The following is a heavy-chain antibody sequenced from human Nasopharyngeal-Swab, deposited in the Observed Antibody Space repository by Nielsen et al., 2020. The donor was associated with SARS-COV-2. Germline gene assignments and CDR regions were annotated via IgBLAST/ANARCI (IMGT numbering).Heavy chain of an antibody. D-gene: IGHD5-12*01. V-gene: IGHV3-21*01. CDR1: GFSFSSYS. CDR2: ISSSSSYI. Sequence: GESLKISCAASGFSFSSYSMNWVRQAPGKGLEWVSSISSSSSYIYYADSVKGRFTISRDNAKNSLYLQMNSLRAEDTAVYYCAGGGVAVATKDWGQGTLVTVSS. J-gene: IGHJ4*02. CDR3: AGGGVAVATKD.